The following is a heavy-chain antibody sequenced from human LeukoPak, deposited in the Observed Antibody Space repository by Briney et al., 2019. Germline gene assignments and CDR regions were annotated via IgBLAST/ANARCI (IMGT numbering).Heavy chain of an antibody. J-gene: IGHJ3*02. CDR2: IYYSGST. CDR1: GGSISSGGYY. V-gene: IGHV4-31*03. Sequence: SETLSLTCTVSGGSISSGGYYWSWIRQHPGKGLEWIGYIYYSGSTYYNPSLKSRVTISVDTSKNQFSLKLSSVTAADTAVYYCARVNSGSPPGAFDIWGQGTMVTVSS. CDR3: ARVNSGSPPGAFDI. D-gene: IGHD1-26*01.